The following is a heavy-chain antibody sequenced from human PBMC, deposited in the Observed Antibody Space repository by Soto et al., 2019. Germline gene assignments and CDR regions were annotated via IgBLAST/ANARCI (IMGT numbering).Heavy chain of an antibody. CDR1: GFTFSSYG. V-gene: IGHV3-30*18. CDR3: AKDTYYYDSSGYPIDY. Sequence: GGSLRLSCAASGFTFSSYGMHWVRQAPGKGLEWVAVISYDGSNKYYADSVKGRFTISRDNSKNTLYLQMNSLRAEDTAVYYCAKDTYYYDSSGYPIDYWGQGT. CDR2: ISYDGSNK. J-gene: IGHJ4*02. D-gene: IGHD3-22*01.